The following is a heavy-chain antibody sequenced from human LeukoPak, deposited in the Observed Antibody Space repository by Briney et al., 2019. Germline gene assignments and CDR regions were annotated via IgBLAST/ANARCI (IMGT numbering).Heavy chain of an antibody. V-gene: IGHV1-46*01. CDR3: ARGPSITMVRGGQWYYYMDV. D-gene: IGHD3-10*01. CDR2: INPSGGSI. CDR1: GYTFTSYY. J-gene: IGHJ6*03. Sequence: GASVKVSCKASGYTFTSYYMHWVRQAPGQGLEWMGLINPSGGSISYAQKFQGRVTMTRDTSTSTVYMELSSLRSEDTAVYYCARGPSITMVRGGQWYYYMDVWGKGTTVTISS.